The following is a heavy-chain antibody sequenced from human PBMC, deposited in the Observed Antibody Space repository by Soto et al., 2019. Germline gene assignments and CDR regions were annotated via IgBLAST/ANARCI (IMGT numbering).Heavy chain of an antibody. CDR1: GFTFTNSA. Sequence: SVKVSCKASGFTFTNSAVQWVRQARGQRLEWVGWIVVGSGHTNSAQKFQERVTITRDMSTSTAYMELSSLRSEDTAVYYCAADSLGSASPASDYWGQETLVTVSS. J-gene: IGHJ4*02. CDR2: IVVGSGHT. CDR3: AADSLGSASPASDY. D-gene: IGHD3-10*01. V-gene: IGHV1-58*01.